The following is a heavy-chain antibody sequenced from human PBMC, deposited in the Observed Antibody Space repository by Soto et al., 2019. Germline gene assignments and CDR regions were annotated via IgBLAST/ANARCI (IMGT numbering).Heavy chain of an antibody. CDR3: ARLAVAAASNYYYYYYMDV. Sequence: QVQLQESGPGLVKPSQTLSLTCTVSGGSISSGNYHWSWIRQPPGKGLEWIGYIFYSGSTYYNPYLKRRVTLSVDTSKSQFALKLSFVTAADTAVYYCARLAVAAASNYYYYYYMDVWGKGTSVTVS. CDR1: GGSISSGNYH. J-gene: IGHJ6*03. CDR2: IFYSGST. V-gene: IGHV4-30-4*01. D-gene: IGHD6-13*01.